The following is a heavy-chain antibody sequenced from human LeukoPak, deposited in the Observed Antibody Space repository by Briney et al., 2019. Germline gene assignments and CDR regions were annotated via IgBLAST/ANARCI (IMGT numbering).Heavy chain of an antibody. J-gene: IGHJ5*02. CDR3: ARGSLLGWFDP. CDR1: GGSISSHY. CDR2: IYYSGST. V-gene: IGHV4-59*11. Sequence: SETLSLTCTVSGGSISSHYWSWIRQPPGKGLEWIGYIYYSGSTNYNPSLKSRVTTSVDTSKNQFSLKLSSVTAADTAVYYCARGSLLGWFDPWGQGTLVTVSS. D-gene: IGHD3-3*02.